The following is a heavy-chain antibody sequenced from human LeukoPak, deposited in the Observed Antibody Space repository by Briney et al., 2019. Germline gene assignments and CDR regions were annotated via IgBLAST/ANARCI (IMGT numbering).Heavy chain of an antibody. J-gene: IGHJ4*02. V-gene: IGHV7-4-1*02. CDR1: GYTFTSYD. CDR3: ASDLDDILTGYFDY. CDR2: INTNTGNP. Sequence: ASVKVSCKASGYTFTSYDINWVRQATGQGLEWMGWINTNTGNPTYAQGFTGRFVFSLDTSVSTAYLQISSLKAEDTAVYYCASDLDDILTGYFDYWGQGTLVTVSS. D-gene: IGHD3-9*01.